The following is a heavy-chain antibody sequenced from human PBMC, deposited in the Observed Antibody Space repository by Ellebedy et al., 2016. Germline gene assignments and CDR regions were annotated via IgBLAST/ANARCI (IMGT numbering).Heavy chain of an antibody. CDR2: IIPILGIA. CDR3: ARAGMYSSSWYGHDY. CDR1: GGTFSSYA. D-gene: IGHD6-13*01. V-gene: IGHV1-69*04. Sequence: ASVKVSCKASGGTFSSYAISWVRQAPGQGLEWMGRIIPILGIANYAQKFQGRVTITADKSTSTAYMELSSPRSEDTAVYYCARAGMYSSSWYGHDYWGQGTLVTVSS. J-gene: IGHJ4*02.